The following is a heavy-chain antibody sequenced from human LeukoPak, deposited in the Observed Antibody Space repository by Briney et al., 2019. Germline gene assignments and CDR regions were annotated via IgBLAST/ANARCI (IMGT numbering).Heavy chain of an antibody. D-gene: IGHD3-22*01. CDR2: INHSGST. Sequence: PSETLSLTCAVYGGSFSGYYWSWIRQPPGEGLEWIGEINHSGSTNYNPSLKSRVTISVDTSKNQFSLKLSSVTAADTAVYYCARDPGYYDSSGYGYYMDVWGKGTTVTVSS. CDR3: ARDPGYYDSSGYGYYMDV. CDR1: GGSFSGYY. V-gene: IGHV4-34*01. J-gene: IGHJ6*03.